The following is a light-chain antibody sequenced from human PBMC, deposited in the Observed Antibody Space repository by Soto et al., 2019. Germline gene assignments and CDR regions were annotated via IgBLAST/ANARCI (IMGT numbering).Light chain of an antibody. CDR3: QQDNNWPPWT. Sequence: EIVMTQSPATLSVSPGERATLSFRASPSVSSTLAWYQQKPGQAPRLLLYGASTSATGIPARFSCSGSGTEFTLTISSLQSEDFAVYYCQQDNNWPPWTFGQGTKVEIK. CDR1: PSVSST. CDR2: GAS. J-gene: IGKJ1*01. V-gene: IGKV3-15*01.